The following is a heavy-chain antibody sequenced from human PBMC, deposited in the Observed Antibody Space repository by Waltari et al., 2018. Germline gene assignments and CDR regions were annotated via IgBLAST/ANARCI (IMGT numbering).Heavy chain of an antibody. Sequence: QVQLVQSGAEVKKPGASVKVSCKASGYTFTGYYMHWVRQAPGQGLEWMRWINPNSGGTNYAQKFQGRVTMTRDTSISTAYMELSRLRSDDTAVYYCARDNAFYGALSAVDYWGQGTLVTVSS. CDR1: GYTFTGYY. J-gene: IGHJ4*02. CDR3: ARDNAFYGALSAVDY. V-gene: IGHV1-2*02. CDR2: INPNSGGT. D-gene: IGHD4-17*01.